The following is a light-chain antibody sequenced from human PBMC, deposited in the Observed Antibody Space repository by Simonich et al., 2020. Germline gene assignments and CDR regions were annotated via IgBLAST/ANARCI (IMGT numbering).Light chain of an antibody. CDR2: WAS. CDR3: QQYYSTPYT. J-gene: IGKJ2*01. CDR1: QIVLYSSNNKNY. Sequence: DIVMTQSPDSLAVSLGERATINCKSSQIVLYSSNNKNYLAWYQQTPGQPPKLLIYWASTRESGVPDRFSGSGSGTDFTLTISSLQAEDVAVYYCQQYYSTPYTFGQGTKLEIK. V-gene: IGKV4-1*01.